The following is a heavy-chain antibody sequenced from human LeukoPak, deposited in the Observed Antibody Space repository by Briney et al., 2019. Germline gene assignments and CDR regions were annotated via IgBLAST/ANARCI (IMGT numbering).Heavy chain of an antibody. Sequence: ASVKVSCKASGGTFSSYAISWVRQAPGQGLEWMGGIIPIFGTANYAQKFQGRVTITTDESTSTAYMELSSLRSEYTAVYYCARQWFGEKYYFDHWGQGTLVTVSS. CDR2: IIPIFGTA. CDR3: ARQWFGEKYYFDH. V-gene: IGHV1-69*05. CDR1: GGTFSSYA. J-gene: IGHJ4*02. D-gene: IGHD3-10*01.